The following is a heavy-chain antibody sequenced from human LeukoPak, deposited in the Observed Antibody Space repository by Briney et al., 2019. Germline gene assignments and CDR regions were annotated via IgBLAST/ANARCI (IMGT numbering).Heavy chain of an antibody. CDR1: GGSFSCYY. D-gene: IGHD2-15*01. CDR2: INHSGST. CDR3: ARAGGGSCYDCNWFDP. J-gene: IGHJ5*02. V-gene: IGHV4-34*01. Sequence: PSETLSLTCAVYGGSFSCYYWSWIRQPPGKGLEWIGEINHSGSTNYNPSLKSRVTISVDTSKNQFSLKLSSVTAADMAVYYCARAGGGSCYDCNWFDPWGQGTLVTVSS.